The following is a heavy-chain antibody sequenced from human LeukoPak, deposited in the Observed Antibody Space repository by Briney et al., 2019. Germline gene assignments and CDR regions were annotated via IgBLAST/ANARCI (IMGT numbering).Heavy chain of an antibody. CDR3: VRGGSFDYTQYGMDV. Sequence: SVKVSCKASGFTFSESAMQWVRQVRGQRLEWIGWIVVASGSTNYAQKFLERVTITRDMSTTTAYMEVSNLRSEDTAVYYRVRGGSFDYTQYGMDVWGQGTTVTVS. CDR2: IVVASGST. J-gene: IGHJ6*02. CDR1: GFTFSESA. D-gene: IGHD1-26*01. V-gene: IGHV1-58*02.